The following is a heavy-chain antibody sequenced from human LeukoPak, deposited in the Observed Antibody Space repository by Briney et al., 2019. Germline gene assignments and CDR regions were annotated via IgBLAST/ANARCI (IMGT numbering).Heavy chain of an antibody. Sequence: PGGSLRLSCAASGFTFSSYSMNWVRQAPGKGLEWVSSISSSSSYIYYADSVKGRFTISRDNAKNSLYLQMNSLRAEDTAVYYCARATPIVVVPAEWLPADYWGQGTLVTVSS. CDR3: ARATPIVVVPAEWLPADY. V-gene: IGHV3-21*01. CDR1: GFTFSSYS. D-gene: IGHD2-2*01. J-gene: IGHJ4*02. CDR2: ISSSSSYI.